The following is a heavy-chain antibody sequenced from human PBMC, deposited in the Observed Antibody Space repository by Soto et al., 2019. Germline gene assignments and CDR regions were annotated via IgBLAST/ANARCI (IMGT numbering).Heavy chain of an antibody. CDR3: ARDFKVGATYNWFDP. CDR2: ISSSGSTI. J-gene: IGHJ5*02. Sequence: GGSLRLSCAASGFTFSDYYMSWIRQAPGKGLEWVSYISSSGSTIYYADSVKGRFTISRDNAKNSLYLQMNSLRAEDTAVYYCARDFKVGATYNWFDPWGQGTLVTVSS. CDR1: GFTFSDYY. V-gene: IGHV3-11*01. D-gene: IGHD1-26*01.